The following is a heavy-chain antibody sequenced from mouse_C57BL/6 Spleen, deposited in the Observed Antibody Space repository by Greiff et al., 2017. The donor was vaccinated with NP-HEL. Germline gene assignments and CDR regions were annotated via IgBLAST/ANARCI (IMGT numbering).Heavy chain of an antibody. Sequence: QVQLQQSGAELVKPGASVKLSCKASGYTFTSYWMQWVKQRPGQGLEWIGEIDPSDSYTNYNQKFKGKATLTVDTSSSTAYMQLSSLTSEDSAVYYCARRAHYYGSQCFDYWGQGTTLTVSS. D-gene: IGHD1-1*01. CDR3: ARRAHYYGSQCFDY. J-gene: IGHJ2*01. CDR1: GYTFTSYW. V-gene: IGHV1-50*01. CDR2: IDPSDSYT.